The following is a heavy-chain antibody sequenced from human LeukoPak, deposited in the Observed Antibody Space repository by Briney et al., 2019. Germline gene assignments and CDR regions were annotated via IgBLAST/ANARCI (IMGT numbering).Heavy chain of an antibody. Sequence: GGSLRLSCAASGFTFSSYAMSWVRQAPGKGLEWVSTIYNSGVTTYYADSVKGRFTFSRDNSKNTLYLQMNSLRAEDTAVYYCAKGYTTYDYWGQGTLVTVSS. CDR1: GFTFSSYA. V-gene: IGHV3-23*01. J-gene: IGHJ4*02. CDR2: IYNSGVTT. D-gene: IGHD5-24*01. CDR3: AKGYTTYDY.